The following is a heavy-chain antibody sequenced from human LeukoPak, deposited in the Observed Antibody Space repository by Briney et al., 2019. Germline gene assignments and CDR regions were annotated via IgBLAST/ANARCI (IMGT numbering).Heavy chain of an antibody. Sequence: GSLRLSCAASGFTFSSYSMNWVRQAPGKGLEWVSSISSSSSYIYYADSEKGRFTISRDTAKNSLYLQMNSLRAEDTAVYYCARAYGSGRSWYFDYWGQGTLVTVSS. CDR2: ISSSSSYI. V-gene: IGHV3-21*01. D-gene: IGHD3-10*01. J-gene: IGHJ4*02. CDR1: GFTFSSYS. CDR3: ARAYGSGRSWYFDY.